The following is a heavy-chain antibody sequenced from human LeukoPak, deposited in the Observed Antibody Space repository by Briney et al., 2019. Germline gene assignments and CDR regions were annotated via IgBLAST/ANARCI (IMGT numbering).Heavy chain of an antibody. V-gene: IGHV3-11*01. Sequence: GGSLRLSCAASGFTFSDYYMSWIRQAPGKGLEWASYISSSGSTIYYADSVKGRFTISRDNAKNSLYLQMNSLRAEDTAVYYCARGLLLRTERQAFDIWGQGTMVTVSS. CDR2: ISSSGSTI. D-gene: IGHD3-10*01. J-gene: IGHJ3*02. CDR1: GFTFSDYY. CDR3: ARGLLLRTERQAFDI.